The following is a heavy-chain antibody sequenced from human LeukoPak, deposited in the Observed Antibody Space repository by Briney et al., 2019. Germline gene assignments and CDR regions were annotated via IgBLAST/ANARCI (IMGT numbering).Heavy chain of an antibody. CDR3: ARAGHCTNGICYTADFDY. CDR1: GFTFSSYA. J-gene: IGHJ4*02. Sequence: GGSLRLSCAASGFTFSSYAMSWVRQAPGKGLEWVSAITDSGGNTYYAAPVKGRFTISRDNSKNTLYLQMNSLRVEDTAVYFCARAGHCTNGICYTADFDYWGQGTLVTVSS. V-gene: IGHV3-23*01. CDR2: ITDSGGNT. D-gene: IGHD2-8*01.